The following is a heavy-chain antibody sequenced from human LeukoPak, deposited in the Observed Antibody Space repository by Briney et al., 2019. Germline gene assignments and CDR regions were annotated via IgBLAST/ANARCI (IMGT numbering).Heavy chain of an antibody. CDR1: GYTFTSYG. CDR2: ISAYNGNT. D-gene: IGHD3-22*01. CDR3: ARDRSDSSGYYFPLDY. Sequence: ASMKVSCKASGYTFTSYGISWVRQAPGQGLEWMGWISAYNGNTNYAQKLQGRVTVTTDTSTSTAYMELRSLRSDDTAVYYCARDRSDSSGYYFPLDYWGQGTLVTVSS. J-gene: IGHJ4*02. V-gene: IGHV1-18*01.